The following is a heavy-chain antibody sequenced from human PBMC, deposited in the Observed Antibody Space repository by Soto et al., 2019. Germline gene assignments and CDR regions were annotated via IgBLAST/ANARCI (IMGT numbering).Heavy chain of an antibody. Sequence: PGGSLRLSCTASGFTFGDYAMSWFRQAPGKGLEWVGFIRSKAYGGTTEYAASVKGRFTISRDDSESIAYLQMNSLKTEDTAVYYCTRGGSSWPYYYYGMDVWGQGTTVTVSS. D-gene: IGHD6-13*01. CDR2: IRSKAYGGTT. V-gene: IGHV3-49*03. CDR1: GFTFGDYA. CDR3: TRGGSSWPYYYYGMDV. J-gene: IGHJ6*02.